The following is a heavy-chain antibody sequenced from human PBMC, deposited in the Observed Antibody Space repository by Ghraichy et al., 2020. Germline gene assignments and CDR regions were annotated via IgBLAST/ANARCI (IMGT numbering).Heavy chain of an antibody. J-gene: IGHJ4*02. CDR3: AKVVVLHDQGDDH. D-gene: IGHD3-22*01. Sequence: GGSLRLSCAASGITFSSYAMAWFRQAPGKGLEWVSGIVGGGDSTYYADSVNGRFTVSRDNSKNMLYLQMNSLRAEDTAVYYCAKVVVLHDQGDDHWGQGTLVTVSS. CDR1: GITFSSYA. V-gene: IGHV3-23*01. CDR2: IVGGGDST.